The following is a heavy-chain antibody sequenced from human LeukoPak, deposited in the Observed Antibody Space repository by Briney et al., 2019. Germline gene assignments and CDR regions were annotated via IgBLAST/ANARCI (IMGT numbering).Heavy chain of an antibody. CDR2: LGGSGGTT. V-gene: IGHV3-23*01. J-gene: IGHJ4*02. CDR3: AKDLGISGWSFDY. Sequence: GGSLRLSCAVSGITLSNYGMSWVRQAPGKGLEWVAGLGGSGGTTNYADSVKGRLTISRDNSKNTLYLQMDSLRAEDTAVYYCAKDLGISGWSFDYWGQGTLVTVSS. D-gene: IGHD3-10*01. CDR1: GITLSNYG.